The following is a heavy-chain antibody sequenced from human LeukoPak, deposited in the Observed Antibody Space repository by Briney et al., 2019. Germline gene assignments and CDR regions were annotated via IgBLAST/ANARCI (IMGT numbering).Heavy chain of an antibody. J-gene: IGHJ3*02. CDR2: INNDGSST. CDR1: GFTFSSYW. V-gene: IGHV3-74*01. CDR3: ARGQGHGFDI. Sequence: PGGSLRLSCAASGFTFSSYWMHWVRQAPGKGLVWVSGINNDGSSTKYADSVKGRFTISRDNAKNTLYLQTNSLRAHDTAVYYCARGQGHGFDIWGQGTMVTVSS.